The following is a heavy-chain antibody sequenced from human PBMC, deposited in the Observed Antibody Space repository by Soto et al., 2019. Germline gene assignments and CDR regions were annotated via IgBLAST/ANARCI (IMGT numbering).Heavy chain of an antibody. CDR2: IYYSGST. CDR1: GGSISSYY. V-gene: IGHV4-59*08. CDR3: ARHRRYDFWSGLTSGYYYYYYMDV. J-gene: IGHJ6*03. Sequence: PSETLSLTFTVSGGSISSYYWSWIRQPPGKGLEWIGYIYYSGSTNYNPSLKSRVTISVDTSKNQFSLKLSSVTAADTAVYYCARHRRYDFWSGLTSGYYYYYYMDVWGKGTTVT. D-gene: IGHD3-3*01.